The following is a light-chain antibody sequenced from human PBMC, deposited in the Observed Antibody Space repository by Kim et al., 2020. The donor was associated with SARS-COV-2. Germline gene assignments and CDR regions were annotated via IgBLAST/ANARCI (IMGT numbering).Light chain of an antibody. CDR2: QDS. CDR1: KLGDKY. CDR3: QAWDSSTASV. Sequence: SYGLTQPPSVSVSPGQTASITCSGDKLGDKYACWYQQKPGQSPVLVIYQDSKRPSGIPERFSGSNSGNTATLTISGTQAMDEADYYCQAWDSSTASVFGG. J-gene: IGLJ2*01. V-gene: IGLV3-1*01.